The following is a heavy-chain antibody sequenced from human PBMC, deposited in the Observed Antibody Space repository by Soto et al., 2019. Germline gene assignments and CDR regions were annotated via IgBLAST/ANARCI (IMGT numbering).Heavy chain of an antibody. Sequence: EVQLVESGGGLVQPGGSLRLSCAASGFTFSSYEMNWVRQAPGKGLEWVSYISTSGSIIDYAASVKGRFTISRDNAKNSLFLQMISLRAEDTDVYYCAREVGATKFDAFDIWGQGTMVTVSS. CDR2: ISTSGSII. J-gene: IGHJ3*02. CDR1: GFTFSSYE. CDR3: AREVGATKFDAFDI. V-gene: IGHV3-48*03. D-gene: IGHD1-26*01.